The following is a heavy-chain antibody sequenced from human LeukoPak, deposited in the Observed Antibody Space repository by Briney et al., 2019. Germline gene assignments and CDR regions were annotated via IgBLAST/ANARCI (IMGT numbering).Heavy chain of an antibody. CDR3: AKGAVVVPAAIVGSHYYYMDV. J-gene: IGHJ6*03. Sequence: GGSLRLSCAASGFTFSSYAMSWVRQSPGKGLEWVSAISGSGDSTYYADSVKGRFTISRDNSKNTLYLQMNSLRAEDTAVYYCAKGAVVVPAAIVGSHYYYMDVWGKGTTVTVSS. V-gene: IGHV3-23*01. CDR1: GFTFSSYA. CDR2: ISGSGDST. D-gene: IGHD2-2*02.